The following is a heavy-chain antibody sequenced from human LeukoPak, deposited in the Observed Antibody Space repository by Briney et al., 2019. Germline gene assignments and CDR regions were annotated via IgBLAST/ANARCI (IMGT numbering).Heavy chain of an antibody. D-gene: IGHD1-26*01. CDR2: INSDGINT. V-gene: IGHV3-74*01. CDR3: AREIMGATRRYYYYYMDV. CDR1: GFTFSNYW. J-gene: IGHJ6*03. Sequence: GGSLRLSCAASGFTFSNYWMHWVRQAPGKGLVWVSRINSDGINTSYADSVKGRFTISRDNAKNTLNLQMNSLRAEDTAVYYCAREIMGATRRYYYYYMDVWGKGTTVTVSS.